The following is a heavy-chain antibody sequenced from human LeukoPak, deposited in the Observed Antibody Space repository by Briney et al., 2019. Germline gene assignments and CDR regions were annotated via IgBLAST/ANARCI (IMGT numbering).Heavy chain of an antibody. CDR2: IYYSGST. J-gene: IGHJ4*02. CDR1: GGSISSSAYY. CDR3: ARIVEMATIFFDY. D-gene: IGHD5-24*01. Sequence: PSETLSLTCTVSGGSISSSAYYWGWIRQPPGKGLEWIGNIYYSGSTYYNPSLKSRVSISVDMSKNQFSLKLISVTAADSAVFYCARIVEMATIFFDYWGQGTLVTVSS. V-gene: IGHV4-39*01.